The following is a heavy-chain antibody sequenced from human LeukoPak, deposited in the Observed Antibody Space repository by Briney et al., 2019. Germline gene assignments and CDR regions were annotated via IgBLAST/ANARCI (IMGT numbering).Heavy chain of an antibody. D-gene: IGHD6-13*01. CDR3: ARGQGDSSSWRYDY. J-gene: IGHJ4*02. CDR2: INHSGST. Sequence: GSLRLSCAASGFTFSSYAMSWVRQAPGKGLEWIGEINHSGSTNYNPSLKSRVTISVDTSKNQFSLKLSSVTAADTAVYYCARGQGDSSSWRYDYWGQGTLVTVSS. CDR1: GFTFSSYA. V-gene: IGHV4-34*01.